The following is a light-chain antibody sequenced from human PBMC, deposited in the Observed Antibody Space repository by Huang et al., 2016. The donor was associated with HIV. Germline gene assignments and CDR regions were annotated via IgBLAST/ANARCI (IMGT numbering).Light chain of an antibody. CDR2: WAS. CDR3: QQYYSTPWT. Sequence: DIMMTQSPDSVAVSLGERATINCESSQSVLYSSNNKNYLAWYQQNPGQPPKLLIYWASTRESGVPDRFSGSGSGTDFSLTISSLQAEDVAVYYCQQYYSTPWTFGQGTKVEIK. CDR1: QSVLYSSNNKNY. V-gene: IGKV4-1*01. J-gene: IGKJ1*01.